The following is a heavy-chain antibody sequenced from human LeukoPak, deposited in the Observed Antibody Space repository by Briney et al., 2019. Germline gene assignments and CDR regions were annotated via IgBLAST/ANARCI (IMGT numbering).Heavy chain of an antibody. Sequence: SETLSLTCAVYGGSFSGYYWSWIRQPPGKGLEWIGEINHSGSTNYNPSLKSRVIISVDTSKNQFSLKLSSVTAADTAVYYCARENEVGDGYNSPYYFDYWGQGTLVTVSS. CDR3: ARENEVGDGYNSPYYFDY. D-gene: IGHD5-24*01. CDR2: INHSGST. J-gene: IGHJ4*02. V-gene: IGHV4-34*01. CDR1: GGSFSGYY.